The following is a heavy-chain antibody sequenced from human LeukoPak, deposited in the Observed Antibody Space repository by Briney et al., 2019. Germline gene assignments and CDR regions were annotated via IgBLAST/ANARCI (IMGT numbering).Heavy chain of an antibody. D-gene: IGHD6-13*01. J-gene: IGHJ1*01. Sequence: GRSLRLSCAASGFTFSSYGMHWVRQAPGKGLDWVSTINSAGNTYYTDSVKGRLTISRDNSKNTLYLQMNSLRAEDTAVYYCAKDHSVAEAGYFLHWGQGALVTVSS. CDR1: GFTFSSYG. CDR3: AKDHSVAEAGYFLH. CDR2: INSAGNT. V-gene: IGHV3-NL1*01.